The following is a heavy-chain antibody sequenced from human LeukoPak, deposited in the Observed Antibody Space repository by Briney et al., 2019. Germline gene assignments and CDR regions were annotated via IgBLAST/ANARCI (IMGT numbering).Heavy chain of an antibody. J-gene: IGHJ5*02. CDR1: GGTFSSYA. Sequence: EASVKVSCKASGGTFSSYAISWVRQAPGQGLEWMGRIIPIFGTANYAQKFQGRVTITTDESTSTAYMELSSLRSEDTAAYYCARDDPFTVFDPWGQGTLVTVSS. CDR2: IIPIFGTA. CDR3: ARDDPFTVFDP. D-gene: IGHD4-17*01. V-gene: IGHV1-69*05.